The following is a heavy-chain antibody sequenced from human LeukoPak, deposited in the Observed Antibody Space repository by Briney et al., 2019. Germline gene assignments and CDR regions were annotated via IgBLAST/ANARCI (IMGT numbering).Heavy chain of an antibody. CDR1: GFTFSGQC. CDR2: ISGSGDAT. J-gene: IGHJ4*02. V-gene: IGHV3-23*01. D-gene: IGHD1-14*01. Sequence: GGSLRLSCAASGFTFSGQCMSWVRQAPGKGLEWVSSISGSGDATFYADSAKGRFIISRDNSENTLDLQMNSLRAEDTDVYNCAKCLGTLDPFDNWGQGTLVTVSS. CDR3: AKCLGTLDPFDN.